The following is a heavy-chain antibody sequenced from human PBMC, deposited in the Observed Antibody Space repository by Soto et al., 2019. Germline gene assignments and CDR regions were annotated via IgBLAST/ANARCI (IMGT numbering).Heavy chain of an antibody. J-gene: IGHJ4*02. CDR3: ARAAAGTNLPFDY. Sequence: QVQLQQWGAGLLKPSETLTLTCAVYGGSFSGYYWSWIRQPPGKGLEWIGEINHSGSTNYNPSLKSRVTISVDTSKNQFSLKLSSVTAADTAVYYCARAAAGTNLPFDYWGQGTLVTVSS. D-gene: IGHD6-13*01. CDR2: INHSGST. V-gene: IGHV4-34*01. CDR1: GGSFSGYY.